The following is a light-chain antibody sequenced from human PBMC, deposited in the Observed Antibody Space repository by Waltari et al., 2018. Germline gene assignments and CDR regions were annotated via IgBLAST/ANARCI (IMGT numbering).Light chain of an antibody. CDR1: QSISRY. Sequence: IMLTQSPGTLSLSPRATPTLSCRSSQSISRYLAVYQQKPGQAPRLLIYGASTRATGIPDRFSGSGSGTDFSLTISGLEPEDSAVYYCQHHFRLPATFGQGTKVEIK. CDR2: GAS. CDR3: QHHFRLPAT. V-gene: IGKV3-20*01. J-gene: IGKJ1*01.